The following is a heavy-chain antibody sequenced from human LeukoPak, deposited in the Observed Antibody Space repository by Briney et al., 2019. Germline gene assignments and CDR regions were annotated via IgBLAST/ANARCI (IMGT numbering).Heavy chain of an antibody. V-gene: IGHV4-59*01. CDR2: IYYSGTI. J-gene: IGHJ3*02. CDR3: ARVSGDAFDI. Sequence: SETLSLTCSVSGGSISPYYWSWIRQPPGKGLEWIGYIYYSGTINYNPSLKSRVTISVDTSKNQLSLKMSSVTAAETAVYYCARVSGDAFDIWGQGTMVTVSS. CDR1: GGSISPYY. D-gene: IGHD6-25*01.